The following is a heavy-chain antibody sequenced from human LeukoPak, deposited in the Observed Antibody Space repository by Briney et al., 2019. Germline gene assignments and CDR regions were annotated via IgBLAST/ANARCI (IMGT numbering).Heavy chain of an antibody. CDR2: IYPDDYDT. D-gene: IGHD6-19*01. V-gene: IGHV5-51*01. CDR3: ARHGKYYSGSHYFDF. Sequence: GESLKISFQASGYSFTSQWIGWVRQMPGKGLEWMGIIYPDDYDTRYSPSFQGQVTISADKSISTAYLQWSSLKASDSAMYYCARHGKYYSGSHYFDFWGQGTLISVSS. CDR1: GYSFTSQW. J-gene: IGHJ4*02.